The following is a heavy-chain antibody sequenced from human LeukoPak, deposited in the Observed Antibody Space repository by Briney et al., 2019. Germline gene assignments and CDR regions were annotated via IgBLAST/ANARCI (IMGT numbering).Heavy chain of an antibody. CDR3: AGGITTRHFYYGMDV. J-gene: IGHJ6*02. D-gene: IGHD3-22*01. V-gene: IGHV1-18*01. Sequence: ASVKVSCKASGYTFSNYGINWVRQAPGQGLEWMGWISADNGNTNYAQKFQGRVTLTGDTSLSTAYMQLSRLRSDDTAAYYCAGGITTRHFYYGMDVWGQGTTVTVSS. CDR1: GYTFSNYG. CDR2: ISADNGNT.